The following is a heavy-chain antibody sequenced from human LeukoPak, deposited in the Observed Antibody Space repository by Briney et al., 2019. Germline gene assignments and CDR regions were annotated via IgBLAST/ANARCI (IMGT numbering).Heavy chain of an antibody. J-gene: IGHJ4*02. CDR1: GDSVSSNSVA. D-gene: IGHD1-26*01. V-gene: IGHV6-1*01. Sequence: SQTLSLTCAISGDSVSSNSVAWNWIRHSPSRGLEWLGRTYYRSKWYNDYAVFVRGRITVNPDTTKNQFSLQLTSVTPEDTAVYYCARGGRGESGSHSGFDYWGQGALVTVSS. CDR2: TYYRSKWYN. CDR3: ARGGRGESGSHSGFDY.